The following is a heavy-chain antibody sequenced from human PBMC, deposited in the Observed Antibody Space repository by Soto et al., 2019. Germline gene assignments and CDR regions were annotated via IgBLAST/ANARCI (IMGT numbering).Heavy chain of an antibody. CDR2: IIPIFGTA. CDR1: GGTFSSYA. CDR3: ARAGAGRSPRGVLNYYGMDV. D-gene: IGHD6-19*01. J-gene: IGHJ6*02. Sequence: QVQLVQSGAEVKKPGSSVKVSCKASGGTFSSYAISWVRQAPGQGLEWMGGIIPIFGTANYAQKFQGRVTITADESTSTAYMELSSLRSEDTAVYYCARAGAGRSPRGVLNYYGMDVWGQGTTVTVSS. V-gene: IGHV1-69*01.